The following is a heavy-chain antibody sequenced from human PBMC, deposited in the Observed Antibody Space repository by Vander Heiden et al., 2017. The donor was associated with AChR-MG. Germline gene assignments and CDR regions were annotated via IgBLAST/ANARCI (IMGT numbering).Heavy chain of an antibody. CDR2: IKQDGSEK. V-gene: IGHV3-7*03. CDR1: GFTFSSYW. D-gene: IGHD4-17*01. J-gene: IGHJ4*02. CDR3: ARDAHGDYGGEGY. Sequence: EVPLVESGGGLVQPGGSLRLSCAASGFTFSSYWMSWVRQAPGKGLEWVANIKQDGSEKYYVDSVKGRFTISRDNAKNSLYLQMNSLRAEDTAVYYGARDAHGDYGGEGYWGQGTLVTVSS.